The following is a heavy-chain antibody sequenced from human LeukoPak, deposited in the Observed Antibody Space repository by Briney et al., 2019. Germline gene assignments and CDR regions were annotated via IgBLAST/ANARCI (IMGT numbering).Heavy chain of an antibody. V-gene: IGHV4-59*01. D-gene: IGHD3-9*01. Sequence: PSETLSLTCTVSGGSISGYYWNWIRQPPGQGLEWIGYIYYSSRNNYNPSLESRVTITVDSTSNPFSLKLSAVTAADTAVYYCARGLYYDILTGYRNNDAFDIWGQGTMVTVSS. J-gene: IGHJ3*02. CDR3: ARGLYYDILTGYRNNDAFDI. CDR2: IYYSSRN. CDR1: GGSISGYY.